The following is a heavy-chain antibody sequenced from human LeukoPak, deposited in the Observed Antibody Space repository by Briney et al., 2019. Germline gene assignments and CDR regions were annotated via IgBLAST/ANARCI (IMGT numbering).Heavy chain of an antibody. CDR3: ARDLIDYFDY. CDR2: IHYSGST. D-gene: IGHD2/OR15-2a*01. J-gene: IGHJ4*02. CDR1: GGSISSYY. Sequence: SETLSLTCTVSGGSISSYYWSWIRQPPGKGLEWTGYIHYSGSTNYNPSLKSRVTISVDTSKNQFSLKLSSVTAADTAVYYCARDLIDYFDYWGQGTLVTVSS. V-gene: IGHV4-59*12.